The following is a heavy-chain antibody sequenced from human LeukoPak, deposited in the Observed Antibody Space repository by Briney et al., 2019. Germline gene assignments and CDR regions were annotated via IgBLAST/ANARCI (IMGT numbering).Heavy chain of an antibody. CDR1: RFTLSDYY. Sequence: GGSLILSCASSRFTLSDYYMSSIRQAPGKGLEWVSYIRSSGSTIYYADSVKGRFTISRDNAKNSLSLQMNSLRAEDTAVYYCARAYAYYDILTGYYKWGYFDYWGQGTLVTVFS. CDR2: IRSSGSTI. D-gene: IGHD3-9*01. V-gene: IGHV3-11*01. CDR3: ARAYAYYDILTGYYKWGYFDY. J-gene: IGHJ4*02.